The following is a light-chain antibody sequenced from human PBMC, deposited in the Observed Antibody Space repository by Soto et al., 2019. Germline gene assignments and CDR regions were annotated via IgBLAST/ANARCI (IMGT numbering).Light chain of an antibody. Sequence: DIQMTQSPSTLSASVGDRVTITCRASQSISSWLAWYQQKPGKAPKLLIYDASSLESGVPTRFSGSGSGTAFTLTISSLQPDDFATYYCQQYNSYSPPVGQGTKVDSK. V-gene: IGKV1-5*01. CDR1: QSISSW. J-gene: IGKJ1*01. CDR3: QQYNSYSPP. CDR2: DAS.